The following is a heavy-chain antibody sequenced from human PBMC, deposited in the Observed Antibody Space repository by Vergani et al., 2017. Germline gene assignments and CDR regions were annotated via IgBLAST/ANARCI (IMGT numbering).Heavy chain of an antibody. CDR2: ISSSSSYI. V-gene: IGHV3-21*04. CDR1: GFTFSSYS. J-gene: IGHJ6*02. Sequence: EVQLVESGGGLVKPGGSLRLSCAASGFTFSSYSMNWVRQAPGKGLEWVSSISSSSSYIYYADSVKGRFTISRDNAKNSLYLQMNSLRAEDTAVYYCAKAYYDSSGYYPYYYGMDVWGQGTTVTVSS. D-gene: IGHD3-22*01. CDR3: AKAYYDSSGYYPYYYGMDV.